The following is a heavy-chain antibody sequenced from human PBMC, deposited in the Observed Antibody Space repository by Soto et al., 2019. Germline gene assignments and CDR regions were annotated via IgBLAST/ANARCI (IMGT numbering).Heavy chain of an antibody. CDR1: GFTFSSYA. CDR3: ARGDYTFWSGYPPFDF. J-gene: IGHJ4*02. CDR2: TSHDERNK. D-gene: IGHD3-3*01. V-gene: IGHV3-30*04. Sequence: GGSLRLSCAASGFTFSSYAMHWVRQAPGKGLEWVAVTSHDERNKYYADSVKGRFTISRDNSKNTLYLQMNSLRAEDTAVHYCARGDYTFWSGYPPFDFWGPGTPVTVSS.